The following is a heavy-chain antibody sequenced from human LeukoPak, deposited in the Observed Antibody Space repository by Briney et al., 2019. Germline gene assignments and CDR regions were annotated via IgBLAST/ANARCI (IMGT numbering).Heavy chain of an antibody. CDR3: ATDGAAWSRSY. CDR1: GFTFSTYS. CDR2: ISRGSTSI. J-gene: IGHJ4*02. Sequence: PGGSLRLSCAASGFTFSTYSMTWVRQAPGKGLEWVSTISRGSTSIYYADSVKGRFTISRDDAKNSVSLQMNSLRAEDTAVYYCATDGAAWSRSYWGQGTLVTVSS. V-gene: IGHV3-21*01. D-gene: IGHD2-8*02.